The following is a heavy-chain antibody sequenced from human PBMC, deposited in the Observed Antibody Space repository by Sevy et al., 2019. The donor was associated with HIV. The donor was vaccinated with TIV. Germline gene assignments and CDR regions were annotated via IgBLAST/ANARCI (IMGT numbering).Heavy chain of an antibody. Sequence: GESLKISCKGSGYSFTSHWIGWVRHMPGKGLEWMVIIYPDDSDTRYSPSFQGQVTFSADEAISTAYLQWSSLKASDTAMYYCATSRSGYFDSSGYYIYWGQGTLVTVSS. CDR1: GYSFTSHW. J-gene: IGHJ4*02. CDR3: ATSRSGYFDSSGYYIY. D-gene: IGHD3-22*01. CDR2: IYPDDSDT. V-gene: IGHV5-51*01.